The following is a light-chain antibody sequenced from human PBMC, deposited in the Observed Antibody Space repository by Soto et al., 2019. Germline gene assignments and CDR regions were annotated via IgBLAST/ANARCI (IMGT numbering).Light chain of an antibody. CDR3: QQSYSTPYT. J-gene: IGKJ2*01. CDR1: QSISSY. V-gene: IGKV1-39*01. CDR2: AAP. Sequence: DIQMTQSPSSLSASVGDRVTITCRASQSISSYLNWYQQKPGKAPKLLIYAAPSLQSGVPSRFSGSVSVTDFILTISSLQPEDFATYYCQQSYSTPYTFGQGTKLEIK.